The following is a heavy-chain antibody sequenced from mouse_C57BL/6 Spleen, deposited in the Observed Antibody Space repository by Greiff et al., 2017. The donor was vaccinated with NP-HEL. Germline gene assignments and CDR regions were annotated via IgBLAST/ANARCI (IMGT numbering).Heavy chain of an antibody. J-gene: IGHJ4*01. Sequence: QVQLQQPGAELVRPGSSVKLSGKASGYTFTSYWMHWVKQRPIQGLEWIGNIDPSDSETHYNQKFKDKATLTVDKSSSTAYMQLSSLTSEDSAVYYCARRGNSNYVGYAMDYWGQGTSVTVSS. CDR3: ARRGNSNYVGYAMDY. CDR1: GYTFTSYW. D-gene: IGHD2-5*01. V-gene: IGHV1-52*01. CDR2: IDPSDSET.